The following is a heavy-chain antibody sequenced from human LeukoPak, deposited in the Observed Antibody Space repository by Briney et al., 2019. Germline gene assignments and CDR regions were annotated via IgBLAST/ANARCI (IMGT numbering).Heavy chain of an antibody. CDR3: ARTRISSNNYYYYYMDV. CDR1: GGSISSYY. D-gene: IGHD2/OR15-2a*01. J-gene: IGHJ6*03. V-gene: IGHV4-4*09. CDR2: IYTSGST. Sequence: PSETLSLTCTVSGGSISSYYWNWIRQPPGKGLEWIGYIYTSGSTNYNPSLKSQVTISVDTSKNQFSLKLSSVTAADTAVYYCARTRISSNNYYYYYMDVWGKGTTVTVSS.